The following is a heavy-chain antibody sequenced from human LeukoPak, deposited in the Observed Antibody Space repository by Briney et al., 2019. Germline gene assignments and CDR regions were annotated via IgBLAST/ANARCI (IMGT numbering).Heavy chain of an antibody. D-gene: IGHD6-19*01. J-gene: IGHJ4*02. Sequence: PGGSLRLSCAASGFTFSTYTMNWVRQAPGRGLEFISYISGSGNSIVYADSVKGRFTISRDNAKNLLYLQMNSLRDEDTAVYYCAREPRLAVYWGQGTLVTVSS. V-gene: IGHV3-48*02. CDR3: AREPRLAVY. CDR2: ISGSGNSI. CDR1: GFTFSTYT.